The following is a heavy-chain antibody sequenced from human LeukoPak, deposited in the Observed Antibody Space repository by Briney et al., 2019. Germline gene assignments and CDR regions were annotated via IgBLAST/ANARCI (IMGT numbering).Heavy chain of an antibody. V-gene: IGHV3-7*03. CDR3: ARDQKYSSSGYYYYYGMDV. D-gene: IGHD6-6*01. CDR1: GFTFSSYW. Sequence: GGSLRLSCAASGFTFSSYWMSWVRQAPGKGLEWVANIKQDGSEKYYVDSVKGRFTISRDNAKNSLYLQMNSLRAEDTAVYYCARDQKYSSSGYYYYYGMDVWGQGTTVTVSS. J-gene: IGHJ6*02. CDR2: IKQDGSEK.